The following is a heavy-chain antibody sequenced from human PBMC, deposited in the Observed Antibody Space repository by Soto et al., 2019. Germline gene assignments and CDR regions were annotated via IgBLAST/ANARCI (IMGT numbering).Heavy chain of an antibody. J-gene: IGHJ2*01. CDR1: GFRLSDHG. CDR2: SYSDGRNK. Sequence: GGSLRLSCAASGFRLSDHGMHWVRQAPGKGLEWVAISYSDGRNKYYADSVKGRFTISRDNSKNTLDLQMNSLRAEDTAVYYCARDPLWGTAMVLWYFDLWGRGTLVTVSS. CDR3: ARDPLWGTAMVLWYFDL. D-gene: IGHD5-18*01. V-gene: IGHV3-30*03.